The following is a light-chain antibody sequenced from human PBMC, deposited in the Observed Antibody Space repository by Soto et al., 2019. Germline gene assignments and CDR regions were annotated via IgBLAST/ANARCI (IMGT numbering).Light chain of an antibody. CDR1: NSDVGGYNY. V-gene: IGLV2-14*01. Sequence: QSALTQPASISGSPGQSITISCTGTNSDVGGYNYVSWYQQHPGKAPKLMIYDVDNRPSGVSYRFSGSKSGKTASLTISGLQAEDEADYYCSSYTTSSTVVFGGGTKVTVL. J-gene: IGLJ2*01. CDR3: SSYTTSSTVV. CDR2: DVD.